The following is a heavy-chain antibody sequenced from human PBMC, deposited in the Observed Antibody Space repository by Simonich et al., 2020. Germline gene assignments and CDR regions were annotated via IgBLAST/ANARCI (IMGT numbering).Heavy chain of an antibody. J-gene: IGHJ6*03. D-gene: IGHD7-27*01. Sequence: EVQLVDSGGGLVQPGGSLRLSCAASGFTFSSYWMSWVRRAPGKGREWVAKIKQDGSEKYYVDSVKGRFTISRDNAKNSLYLQMNSLRAEDTAVYYCARDGMGTAYYYYMDVWGKGTTVTVSS. CDR2: IKQDGSEK. CDR1: GFTFSSYW. CDR3: ARDGMGTAYYYYMDV. V-gene: IGHV3-7*01.